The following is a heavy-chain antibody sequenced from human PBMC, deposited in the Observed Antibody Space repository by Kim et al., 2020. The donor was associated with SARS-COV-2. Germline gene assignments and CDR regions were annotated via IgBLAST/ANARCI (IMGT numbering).Heavy chain of an antibody. Sequence: GGSLRLSCAASGFTFSSYAMSWVRQAPGKGLEWVSVIYSGGSSTYYADSVKGRFTISRDNSKNTLYLQMNSLRAEDTAVYYCAKDSPAAAGPYNYGMDVWGQGTTVTVSS. V-gene: IGHV3-23*03. J-gene: IGHJ6*02. CDR2: IYSGGSST. CDR3: AKDSPAAAGPYNYGMDV. D-gene: IGHD6-13*01. CDR1: GFTFSSYA.